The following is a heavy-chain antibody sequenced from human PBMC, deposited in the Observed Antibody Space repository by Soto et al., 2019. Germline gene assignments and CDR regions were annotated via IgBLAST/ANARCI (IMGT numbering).Heavy chain of an antibody. V-gene: IGHV5-51*01. CDR1: GYSFTSYW. CDR3: ARQFIPRIAARVINGMDV. CDR2: IYPGDSDT. J-gene: IGHJ6*02. D-gene: IGHD6-6*01. Sequence: PGESLKISCKGSGYSFTSYWIGWVRQMPGKGLEWMGIIYPGDSDTRYSPSFQGQVTISADKSISTAYLQWSSLKASDTAMYYCARQFIPRIAARVINGMDVWGQGTTVTVSS.